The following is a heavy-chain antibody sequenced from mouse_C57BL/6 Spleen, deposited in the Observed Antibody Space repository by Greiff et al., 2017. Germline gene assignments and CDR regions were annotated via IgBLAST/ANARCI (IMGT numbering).Heavy chain of an antibody. CDR1: GFTFSSYG. V-gene: IGHV5-6*01. D-gene: IGHD1-1*01. Sequence: EVQLQESGGDLVKPGGSLKLSCAASGFTFSSYGMSWVRQTPDKRLEWVATISSGGSYTYYPDSVKGRFTISRDNAKNTLYLQMSSLKSEDTAMYYCARASYGSSRMDYWGQGTSVTVSS. CDR3: ARASYGSSRMDY. CDR2: ISSGGSYT. J-gene: IGHJ4*01.